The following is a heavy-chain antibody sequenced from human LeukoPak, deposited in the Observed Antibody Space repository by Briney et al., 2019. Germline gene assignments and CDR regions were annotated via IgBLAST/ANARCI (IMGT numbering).Heavy chain of an antibody. V-gene: IGHV3-9*01. CDR1: GFTFDDYA. Sequence: GGSLRLSRAASGFTFDDYAMHWVRQAPGKGLEWVSGIGWNSGGIVYADSVKGRFTISRDNAKNSLYLQMNSLGAEDTAFYYCVKVTAAGFVDHWGQGTLVTVSS. CDR2: IGWNSGGI. D-gene: IGHD6-13*01. CDR3: VKVTAAGFVDH. J-gene: IGHJ4*02.